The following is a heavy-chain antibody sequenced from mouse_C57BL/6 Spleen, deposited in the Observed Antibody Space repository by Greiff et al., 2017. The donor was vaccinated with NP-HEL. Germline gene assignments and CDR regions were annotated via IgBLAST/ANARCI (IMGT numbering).Heavy chain of an antibody. CDR2: IHPNSGSP. Sequence: QVQLQQPGAELVKPGASVKLSCKASGYTFTSYWMHWVKQRPGQGLEWIGMIHPNSGSPNYNEKFKSKATLTADKSSSTAYMQLSSLTSEDSAVYYCALDSSGPACFADWGQGTLVTVSA. CDR1: GYTFTSYW. V-gene: IGHV1-64*01. CDR3: ALDSSGPACFAD. D-gene: IGHD3-2*02. J-gene: IGHJ3*01.